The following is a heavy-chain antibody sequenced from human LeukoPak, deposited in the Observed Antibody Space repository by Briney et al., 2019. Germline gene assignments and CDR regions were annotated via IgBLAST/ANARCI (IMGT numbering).Heavy chain of an antibody. CDR2: LYSGGAT. J-gene: IGHJ4*02. Sequence: GGSLRLSCAASGFTVKDNFMSWVRQAPGKGLEWVSVLYSGGATYYADSVKGRFTISRDNSKNTLYLQMNSLRAEDTAVYYCAKDRPSRAYFDYWGQGTLVTVSS. CDR3: AKDRPSRAYFDY. CDR1: GFTVKDNF. V-gene: IGHV3-66*01.